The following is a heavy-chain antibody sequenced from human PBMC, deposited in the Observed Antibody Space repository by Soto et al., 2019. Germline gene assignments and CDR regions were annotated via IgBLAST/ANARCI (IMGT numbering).Heavy chain of an antibody. CDR2: INPRGGST. CDR1: GYTFTSYY. Sequence: ASVRLSCKASGYTFTSYYRHRVRRAPGQGLEWLGRINPRGGSTSYAQKFQGRVSMTRDRSTSTVYMELSSLRSEGTAVYYCARGVGGRNNWYDPCGQGTLVTVSS. J-gene: IGHJ5*02. D-gene: IGHD6-19*01. CDR3: ARGVGGRNNWYDP. V-gene: IGHV1-46*01.